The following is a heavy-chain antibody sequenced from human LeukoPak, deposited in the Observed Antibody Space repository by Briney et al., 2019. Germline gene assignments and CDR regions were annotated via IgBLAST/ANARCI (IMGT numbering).Heavy chain of an antibody. D-gene: IGHD2-15*01. Sequence: SVKVSCKASGYTFTSYAISWVRQAPGQGLEWMGGIIPIFGTANYAQKFQGRVTITADESTSTAYMELSSLRSEDTAVYYCARVPRLVENWFDPWGQGTLVTVSS. V-gene: IGHV1-69*13. CDR1: GYTFTSYA. CDR3: ARVPRLVENWFDP. CDR2: IIPIFGTA. J-gene: IGHJ5*02.